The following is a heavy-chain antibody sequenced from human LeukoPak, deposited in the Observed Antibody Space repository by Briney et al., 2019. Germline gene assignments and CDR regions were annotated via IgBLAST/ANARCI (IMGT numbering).Heavy chain of an antibody. J-gene: IGHJ3*02. CDR3: ARHYYGSGSVGAFDI. CDR1: GGTFSSYA. CDR2: IIPIFGTA. Sequence: SVKVSCKASGGTFSSYAISWVRQAPGQGLEWMGGIIPIFGTANYAQKFQGRVTITTDESTSTAYMELSSLRSEDTAVYYCARHYYGSGSVGAFDIWGQGTMVTVSS. D-gene: IGHD3-10*01. V-gene: IGHV1-69*05.